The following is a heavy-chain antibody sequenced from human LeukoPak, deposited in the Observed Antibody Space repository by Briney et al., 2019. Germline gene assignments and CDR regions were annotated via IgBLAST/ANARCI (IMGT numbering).Heavy chain of an antibody. CDR1: GGSISSGSYY. J-gene: IGHJ4*02. Sequence: TLSLTCTVSGGSISSGSYYWSWIRQPAGKGLEWIGRICTSGSTNYNPSLKSRVTISVDTSKNQFSLKLSSVTAADTAVYYCARGLYGDYGDYWGQGTLVTVSS. CDR3: ARGLYGDYGDY. CDR2: ICTSGST. V-gene: IGHV4-61*02. D-gene: IGHD4-17*01.